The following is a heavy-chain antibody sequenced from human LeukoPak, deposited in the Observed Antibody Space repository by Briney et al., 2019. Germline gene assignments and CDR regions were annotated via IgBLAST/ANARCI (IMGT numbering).Heavy chain of an antibody. J-gene: IGHJ6*03. CDR3: ARGVSGWLTPYYYYYMDV. D-gene: IGHD3-22*01. V-gene: IGHV7-4-1*02. CDR1: GYTFTSYA. CDR2: INTNTGNP. Sequence: GASVKVSCKASGYTFTSYAMNWVRQAPGQGLEWMGWINTNTGNPTYAQGFTGRFVFSLDTSVSTAYLQISSLKAEDTAVYYCARGVSGWLTPYYYYYMDVWGKGTTVTVSS.